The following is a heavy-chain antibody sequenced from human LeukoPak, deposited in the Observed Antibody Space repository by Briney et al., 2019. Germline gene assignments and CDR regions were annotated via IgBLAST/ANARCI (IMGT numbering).Heavy chain of an antibody. Sequence: GGSLRLSCAASGFTFSSYWMSWVRQAPGKGLEWVANIKQDGSEKYYVDSVKGRFTISRDNAKNSLYLQMNSLRAEDTAVYYCARVSSSWVNYYYYYYMDVWGKGTTVTVSS. CDR2: IKQDGSEK. J-gene: IGHJ6*03. CDR1: GFTFSSYW. CDR3: ARVSSSWVNYYYYYYMDV. D-gene: IGHD6-6*01. V-gene: IGHV3-7*01.